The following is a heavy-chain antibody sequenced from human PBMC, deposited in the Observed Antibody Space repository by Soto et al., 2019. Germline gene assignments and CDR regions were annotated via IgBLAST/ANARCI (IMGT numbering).Heavy chain of an antibody. V-gene: IGHV3-30*04. CDR2: ISYDERNI. D-gene: IGHD2-15*01. Sequence: QVELVESGGGVVQPGTSLRLSCAASGFIFRNYAMHWVRQAPGKGLEWVADISYDERNIHYPDSVKGRFTISRDNSKNTLLLQMNNLRPEDTAVYYCARDSWGFDCWGQGTRVTVSS. CDR3: ARDSWGFDC. J-gene: IGHJ4*02. CDR1: GFIFRNYA.